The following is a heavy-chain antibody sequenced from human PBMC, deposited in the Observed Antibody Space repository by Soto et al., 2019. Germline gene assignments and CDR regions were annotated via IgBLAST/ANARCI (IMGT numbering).Heavy chain of an antibody. CDR2: INGRGNYI. Sequence: EVQVVESGGDLVKPGGSLRLSCASSGFTFSTYTMNWVRQAPGKGLEWVSSINGRGNYIYYAESVKGRFTISRDNAKNQLYLQMDRLRAEDTALYYCVREDGKVGTNSAFDYWGLGALVTVSS. CDR1: GFTFSTYT. CDR3: VREDGKVGTNSAFDY. V-gene: IGHV3-21*01. J-gene: IGHJ4*02. D-gene: IGHD1-26*01.